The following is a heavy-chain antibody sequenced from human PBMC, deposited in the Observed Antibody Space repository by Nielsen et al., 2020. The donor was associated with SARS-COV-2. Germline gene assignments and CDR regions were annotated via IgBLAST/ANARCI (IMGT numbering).Heavy chain of an antibody. CDR2: IYHSGST. Sequence: SETLSLTCTVSGGSISSSSYYWGWIRQPPGKGLEWIGSIYHSGSTNYNPSLKSRVTISVDKSKNQFSLKLSSVTAADTAVYYCARVRFWSGYYEGGYYYYYMDVWGKGTTVTVSS. D-gene: IGHD3-3*01. V-gene: IGHV4-39*07. J-gene: IGHJ6*03. CDR3: ARVRFWSGYYEGGYYYYYMDV. CDR1: GGSISSSSYY.